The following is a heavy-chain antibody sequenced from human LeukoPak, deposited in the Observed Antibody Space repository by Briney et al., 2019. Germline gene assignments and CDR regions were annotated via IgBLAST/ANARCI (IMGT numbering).Heavy chain of an antibody. CDR2: IKQDGSEK. CDR1: GFTFSSYW. J-gene: IGHJ4*02. CDR3: AKGLDYGLDY. Sequence: PGGSLRLSCAASGFTFSSYWMSWVRQAPGKGLEWVANIKQDGSEKYYVDSVKGRFTFSRDNSKNTLFLQMNSLRPEDTAVYYCAKGLDYGLDYWGQGTLVTVSS. V-gene: IGHV3-7*01. D-gene: IGHD4/OR15-4a*01.